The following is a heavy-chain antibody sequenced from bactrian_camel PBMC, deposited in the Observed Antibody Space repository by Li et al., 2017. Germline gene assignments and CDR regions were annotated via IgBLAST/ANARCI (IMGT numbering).Heavy chain of an antibody. J-gene: IGHJ4*01. Sequence: HVQLVESGGGSVQAGGSLRLSCKVSGHSRGSNCVGWYRLPPGRAPAEREGIAAIRRDGGETWHAASVKGRFTISRDSAKNTVYLQMNSLTPEDTAMYYCAAKAKTWRPCPRPMDGEVFSSYGQGTQVTVS. D-gene: IGHD1*01. CDR2: IRRDGGET. CDR1: GHSRGSNC. V-gene: IGHV3S45*01.